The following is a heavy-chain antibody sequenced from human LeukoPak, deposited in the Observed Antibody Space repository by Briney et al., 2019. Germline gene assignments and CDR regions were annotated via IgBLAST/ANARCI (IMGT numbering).Heavy chain of an antibody. Sequence: PSETLSLTCTVSGGSISSGSYYWSWIRQPAGKGLEWIGRIYASGSTNYNPSLKSRVTISVDTSKNQLSLKLSSVTAADTAVYYCAGAPAGSLEWLSPFDYWGQGTLVTVSS. D-gene: IGHD3-3*01. CDR1: GGSISSGSYY. CDR2: IYASGST. V-gene: IGHV4-61*02. J-gene: IGHJ4*02. CDR3: AGAPAGSLEWLSPFDY.